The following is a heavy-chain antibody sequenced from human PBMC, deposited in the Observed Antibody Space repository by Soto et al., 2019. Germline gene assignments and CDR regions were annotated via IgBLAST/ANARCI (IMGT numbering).Heavy chain of an antibody. CDR2: IYSGGST. Sequence: HPGGSLRLSCAASGFTVSSNYMSWVRQAPGKGLEWVSVIYSGGSTYYADSVKGRFTISRDNSKNTLYLQMNSLRAEDTAVYYCARAGDPPNYDFWSGYYTHDAFDIWGQGTMVTVSS. J-gene: IGHJ3*02. V-gene: IGHV3-53*01. D-gene: IGHD3-3*01. CDR1: GFTVSSNY. CDR3: ARAGDPPNYDFWSGYYTHDAFDI.